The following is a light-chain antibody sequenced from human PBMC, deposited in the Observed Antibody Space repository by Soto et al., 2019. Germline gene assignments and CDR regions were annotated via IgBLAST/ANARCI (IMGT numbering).Light chain of an antibody. CDR2: DDT. J-gene: IGLJ1*01. CDR1: NSDVGGYNY. Sequence: QSVLTQPRSVSASPGQSVTISCTGTNSDVGGYNYVSWYQQYPGKAPKVMIYDDTKRPSGVPDPCSASKSGNTAALTIYGLQTEDETDYGCCSDTGFYSYVFGTGTKVNVL. V-gene: IGLV2-11*01. CDR3: CSDTGFYSYV.